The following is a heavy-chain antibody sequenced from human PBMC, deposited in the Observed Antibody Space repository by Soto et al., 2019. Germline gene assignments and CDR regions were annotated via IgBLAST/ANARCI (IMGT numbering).Heavy chain of an antibody. CDR1: GYTFTRYA. CDR3: ARGWNYPYYYYYGMDV. J-gene: IGHJ6*02. CDR2: INAGNGNT. D-gene: IGHD1-7*01. Sequence: ASVKVSCKASGYTFTRYAMHWVRQAPGQRLEWMGWINAGNGNTKYSQKFQGRVTITRDTSASTAYMELSSLRSEDTAVYYCARGWNYPYYYYYGMDVWGQGTTVTVSS. V-gene: IGHV1-3*01.